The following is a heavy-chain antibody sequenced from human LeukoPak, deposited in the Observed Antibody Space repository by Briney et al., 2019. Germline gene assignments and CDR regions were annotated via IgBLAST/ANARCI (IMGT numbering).Heavy chain of an antibody. Sequence: ASVKVSCKASGFTFTGYYMHWVRQAPGQGLEWMGWINPNSGDTNYAQNFQDRVTMTRDTSISKAYMELSSLRSDDTAVYYCTSLAVAATFDHWGQGSLVTVSS. V-gene: IGHV1-2*02. D-gene: IGHD6-25*01. CDR2: INPNSGDT. CDR1: GFTFTGYY. CDR3: TSLAVAATFDH. J-gene: IGHJ4*02.